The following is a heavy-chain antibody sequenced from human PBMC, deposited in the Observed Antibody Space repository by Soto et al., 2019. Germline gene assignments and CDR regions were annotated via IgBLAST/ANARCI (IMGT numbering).Heavy chain of an antibody. CDR1: GGSFSGYY. V-gene: IGHV4-34*01. CDR3: ARAGSTNAEEGAYYYYGMDV. D-gene: IGHD2-8*01. CDR2: INHSGST. J-gene: IGHJ6*02. Sequence: LSLTCAVYGGSFSGYYWSWIRQPPGKGLEWIGEINHSGSTNYNPSLKSRVTISVDTSKNQFSLKLSSVTAADTAVYYCARAGSTNAEEGAYYYYGMDVWGQGTTVTVSS.